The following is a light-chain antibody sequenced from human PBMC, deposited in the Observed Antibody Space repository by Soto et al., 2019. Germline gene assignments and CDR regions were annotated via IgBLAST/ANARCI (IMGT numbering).Light chain of an antibody. V-gene: IGKV3-20*01. CDR3: QQYGSSART. CDR1: QTVTNNY. Sequence: EIVLTQSPGTLSLSPGDRATLSCRASQTVTNNYLAWYQQKPGQTPRLLISAASNRATGIPDRFSGSGSGTDFTLTISRLEPEDFAGYYCQQYGSSARTFGHGTKVELK. J-gene: IGKJ1*01. CDR2: AAS.